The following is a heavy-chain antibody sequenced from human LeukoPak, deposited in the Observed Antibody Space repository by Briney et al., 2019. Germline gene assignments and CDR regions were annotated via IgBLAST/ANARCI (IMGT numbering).Heavy chain of an antibody. J-gene: IGHJ6*02. CDR2: IKGDGSEK. CDR3: AKVKNGAMVTRRDLFYYYYGMDV. Sequence: PGGSLRLSCAASGFAFSSYWMSWVRRAPGKGLEWVANIKGDGSEKHYVDSVKGRFTISRDNSKNTLYLQMNSLRAEDTAVYYCAKVKNGAMVTRRDLFYYYYGMDVWGQGTTVTVSS. CDR1: GFAFSSYW. V-gene: IGHV3-7*03. D-gene: IGHD5-18*01.